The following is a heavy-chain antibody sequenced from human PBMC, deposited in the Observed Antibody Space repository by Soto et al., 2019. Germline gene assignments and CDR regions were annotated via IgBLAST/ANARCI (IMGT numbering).Heavy chain of an antibody. Sequence: SETLSLTCTVSGGSISSSSYYWGWIRQPPGKGLEWIGSIYYSGSTYYNPSLKSRVTISVDTSKNQFSLKLSSVTAADTAVYYCARRGYSYGSFYYGMDVWSQGTTVTVSS. J-gene: IGHJ6*02. D-gene: IGHD5-18*01. CDR3: ARRGYSYGSFYYGMDV. CDR2: IYYSGST. CDR1: GGSISSSSYY. V-gene: IGHV4-39*01.